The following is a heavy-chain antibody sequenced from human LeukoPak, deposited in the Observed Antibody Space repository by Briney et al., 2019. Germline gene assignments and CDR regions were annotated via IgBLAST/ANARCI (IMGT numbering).Heavy chain of an antibody. CDR1: GGTFSSYA. V-gene: IGHV1-69*06. CDR3: ARGGITMVRGVIRPHYLDY. Sequence: SVKVSCKASGGTFSSYAISWVRQAPGQGLEWMGGIIPIFGTANYAQKFQGRVTITADKSTSTVYMELSSLRSEDTAVYYCARGGITMVRGVIRPHYLDYWGQGTLVTVSS. J-gene: IGHJ4*02. D-gene: IGHD3-10*01. CDR2: IIPIFGTA.